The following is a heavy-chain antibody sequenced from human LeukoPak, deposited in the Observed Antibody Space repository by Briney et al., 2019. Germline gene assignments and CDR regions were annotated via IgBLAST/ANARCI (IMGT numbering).Heavy chain of an antibody. D-gene: IGHD1-26*01. CDR3: ATGIPLSSGSYHDFDY. J-gene: IGHJ4*02. CDR1: GYTLTELS. Sequence: ASVKVSCKVSGYTLTELSMHWARQAPGKGLEWMGGFDPEDGETIYAQKFQGRVTMTEDTSTDTAYMELSSLRSEDTAVYYCATGIPLSSGSYHDFDYWGQGTLVTVSS. V-gene: IGHV1-24*01. CDR2: FDPEDGET.